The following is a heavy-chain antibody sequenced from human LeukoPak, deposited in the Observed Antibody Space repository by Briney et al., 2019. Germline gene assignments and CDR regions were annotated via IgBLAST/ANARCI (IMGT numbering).Heavy chain of an antibody. CDR2: IYHSGST. J-gene: IGHJ5*02. V-gene: IGHV4-30-2*01. CDR1: GGSISSGGYS. D-gene: IGHD4-17*01. Sequence: PSETLSLTCAVSGGSISSGGYSWSWIRQPPGKGLEWIGYIYHSGSTYYNPSLKSRVTISVDRSKNQFSLKLSSVTAADTAVYYCARATTVTTRSFDPWGQGTLVTVSS. CDR3: ARATTVTTRSFDP.